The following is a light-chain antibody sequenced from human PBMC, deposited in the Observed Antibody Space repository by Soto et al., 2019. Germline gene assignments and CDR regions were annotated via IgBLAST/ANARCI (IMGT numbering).Light chain of an antibody. CDR1: SSDVGGYNY. V-gene: IGLV2-14*01. Sequence: QSALTRPASVSGSPGQSITISCTGTSSDVGGYNYVSWYQQHPGKAPKLMIYEVSNRPSGVSNRFSGSKSGNTASLTISGLQAEDEADYYCSSYTSSSTPWVFGEGTTVTVL. J-gene: IGLJ3*02. CDR3: SSYTSSSTPWV. CDR2: EVS.